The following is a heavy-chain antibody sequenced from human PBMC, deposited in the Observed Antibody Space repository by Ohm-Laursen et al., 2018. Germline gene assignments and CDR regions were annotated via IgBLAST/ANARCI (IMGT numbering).Heavy chain of an antibody. CDR3: TRQDYGDYAFGI. CDR1: GGSTSSSY. D-gene: IGHD4-17*01. J-gene: IGHJ3*02. V-gene: IGHV4-59*08. CDR2: IYYSGST. Sequence: TLSLTCTVSGGSTSSSYWSWVRQPPGKGLEWIGYIYYSGSTNYNPSLKSRVTISVDTYKNQFSLKLTSVTAADTAVYYCTRQDYGDYAFGIWGQGTMVTVSS.